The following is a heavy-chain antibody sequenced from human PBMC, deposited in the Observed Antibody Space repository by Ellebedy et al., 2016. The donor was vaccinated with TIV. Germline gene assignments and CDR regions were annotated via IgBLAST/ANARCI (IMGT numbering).Heavy chain of an antibody. J-gene: IGHJ6*02. Sequence: GESLKISCKGSGYSFTSYWIGWVRQMPGKGLEWMGIIYPGDSDTRYSPSFQGQVTISADKSISTAYLQWSSLKASDTAMYYCARIDGIAVAGTANYYGMDVWGQGTTVTVSS. CDR1: GYSFTSYW. V-gene: IGHV5-51*01. CDR3: ARIDGIAVAGTANYYGMDV. D-gene: IGHD6-19*01. CDR2: IYPGDSDT.